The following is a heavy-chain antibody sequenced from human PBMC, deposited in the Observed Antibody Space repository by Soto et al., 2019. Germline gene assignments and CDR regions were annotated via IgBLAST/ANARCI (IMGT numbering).Heavy chain of an antibody. J-gene: IGHJ4*01. CDR3: ATSSGALAASFPYYFDY. CDR1: GFRFSDHY. V-gene: IGHV3-11*01. CDR2: TSSGSSTI. D-gene: IGHD6-19*01. Sequence: QVQLVESGGGLVKPGGSLRLSCAAAGFRFSDHYMTWIRQAPGKGLEWVSYTSSGSSTIYYAHSVKGRFTISRDNAKNSLNLQMNSLRAEDTAVYYCATSSGALAASFPYYFDYWGHGTLVTVSS.